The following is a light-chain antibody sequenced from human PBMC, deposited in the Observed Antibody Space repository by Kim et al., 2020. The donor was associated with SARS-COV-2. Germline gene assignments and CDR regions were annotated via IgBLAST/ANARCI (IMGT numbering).Light chain of an antibody. CDR3: CSYAGATKYV. CDR1: SGDVGRYNL. J-gene: IGLJ1*01. CDR2: EVR. Sequence: QSITIFCTGTSGDVGRYNLVSWYEQRPGKAPNLIVYEVRRRPSGVSNRFAGSKSGNTASLTISGLQAEDEADYYCCSYAGATKYVFGTGTQLTVL. V-gene: IGLV2-23*02.